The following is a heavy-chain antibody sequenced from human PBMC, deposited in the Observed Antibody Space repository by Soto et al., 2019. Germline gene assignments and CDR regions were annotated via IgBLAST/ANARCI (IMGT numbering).Heavy chain of an antibody. CDR3: AREGSRLWYSGGDPYYFAY. Sequence: ASVKVSCKASGYTLTSYGISWVRQAPGQGLEWMGWISAYNGNTNYAQKLQGRVTMTTDTSTSTAYMELRSLRSDDTAVYYCAREGSRLWYSGGDPYYFAYWGQGTLVTVS. CDR1: GYTLTSYG. J-gene: IGHJ4*02. V-gene: IGHV1-18*01. D-gene: IGHD1-26*01. CDR2: ISAYNGNT.